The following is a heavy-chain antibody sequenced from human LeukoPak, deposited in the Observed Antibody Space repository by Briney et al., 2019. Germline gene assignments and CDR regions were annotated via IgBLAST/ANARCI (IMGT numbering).Heavy chain of an antibody. CDR2: IYYSGST. V-gene: IGHV4-30-4*01. J-gene: IGHJ4*02. D-gene: IGHD2-21*02. CDR3: ASSHIVVVTASSGFDY. Sequence: SETLSLTCTVSGGSISSGDYYWSWIRQPPGKGLEWIGYIYYSGSTYYNPSLKSQVTISVDTSKNQFSLKLSSVTAADTAVYYCASSHIVVVTASSGFDYWGQGTLVTVSS. CDR1: GGSISSGDYY.